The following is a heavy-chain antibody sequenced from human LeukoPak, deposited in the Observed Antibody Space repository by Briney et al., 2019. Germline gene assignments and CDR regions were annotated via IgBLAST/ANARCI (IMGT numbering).Heavy chain of an antibody. Sequence: GGSLRLSCAASGFTFSSYAMSWVRQAPGKGLEWVSAISGSGGSTYYAGSVKGRFSISRDNSKNTLYLQMNSLRAEDTALYYCAKKVVVGATSPYSDFQDRGQGTLVTVSS. CDR1: GFTFSSYA. CDR3: AKKVVVGATSPYSDFQD. CDR2: ISGSGGST. J-gene: IGHJ1*01. V-gene: IGHV3-23*01. D-gene: IGHD1-26*01.